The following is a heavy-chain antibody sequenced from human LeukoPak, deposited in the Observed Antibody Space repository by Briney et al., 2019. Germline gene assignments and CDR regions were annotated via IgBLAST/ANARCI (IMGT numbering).Heavy chain of an antibody. J-gene: IGHJ4*02. V-gene: IGHV4-59*01. Sequence: SETLSLTCTVSGGSISSYYWSWIRQPPGKGLEWIGYIYYSGSTNYNPSLKSRVTISVDTSKNQFSLKLSSVTAADTAVYYCARGRIAAAGTVPDYWGQGTLVTVSS. CDR1: GGSISSYY. CDR2: IYYSGST. D-gene: IGHD6-13*01. CDR3: ARGRIAAAGTVPDY.